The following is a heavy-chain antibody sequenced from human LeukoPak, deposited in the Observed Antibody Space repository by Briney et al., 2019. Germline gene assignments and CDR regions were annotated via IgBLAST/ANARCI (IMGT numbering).Heavy chain of an antibody. CDR3: ARGGSGTYYGGGWFDP. CDR2: IFYSGST. V-gene: IGHV4-59*01. Sequence: SETLSLTCAVYGGSFSGYYWSWIRQPPGKGLEWIAYIFYSGSTNYNPSLRSRVTISVDTSKNQFSLKLSSVTAADTAVYYCARGGSGTYYGGGWFDPWGQGILVTVSS. J-gene: IGHJ5*02. CDR1: GGSFSGYY. D-gene: IGHD1-26*01.